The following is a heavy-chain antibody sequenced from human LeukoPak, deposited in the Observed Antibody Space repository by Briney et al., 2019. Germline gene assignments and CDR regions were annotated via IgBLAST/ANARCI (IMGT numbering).Heavy chain of an antibody. V-gene: IGHV3-13*01. D-gene: IGHD5-18*01. CDR2: IGTAGDT. CDR1: GFTFISYE. J-gene: IGHJ4*02. Sequence: PGGSLRLSCAASGFTFISYEMHWVRQATGKGLEWVSAIGTAGDTYYPSSLKHRFTISRENAKNSLYLQMNSLRAGDTAVYYCARGGYSYGYSSWGQGTLVTVSS. CDR3: ARGGYSYGYSS.